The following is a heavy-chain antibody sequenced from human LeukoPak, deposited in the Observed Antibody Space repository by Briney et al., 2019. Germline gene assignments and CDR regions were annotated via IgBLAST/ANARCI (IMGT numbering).Heavy chain of an antibody. D-gene: IGHD3-10*01. CDR3: ARNYYGSGSYYSHFDY. Sequence: SQTLSLTCAISGDSVSSNSATWNWIRQSPSRGLEWLGRTYYRSKWDNDYAVTVKSRITINPDTSKNQFSLQLKSVTPEDTAVYYCARNYYGSGSYYSHFDYWGQGTLVTVSS. V-gene: IGHV6-1*01. J-gene: IGHJ4*02. CDR2: TYYRSKWDN. CDR1: GDSVSSNSAT.